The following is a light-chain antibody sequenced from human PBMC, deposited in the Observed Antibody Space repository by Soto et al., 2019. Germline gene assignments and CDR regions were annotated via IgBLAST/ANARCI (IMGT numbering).Light chain of an antibody. CDR1: SSNIGNNY. V-gene: IGLV1-51*01. CDR2: DNN. J-gene: IGLJ2*01. Sequence: QSVLTQPPSVSAAPGQRVTIFCSGSSSNIGNNYVSWYQQLPGTAPKLLIYDNNKRPSGIPDRFSGSTSGTSATLAIAGLQTGDEADYYCDSWDNSLSVVLFGGGTKLTVL. CDR3: DSWDNSLSVVL.